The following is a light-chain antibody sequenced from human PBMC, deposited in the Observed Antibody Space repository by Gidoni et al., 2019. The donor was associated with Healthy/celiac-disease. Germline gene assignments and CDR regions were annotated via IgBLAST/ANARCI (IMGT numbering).Light chain of an antibody. Sequence: DIQMTQSPSSLSASVGDRVNIPCRASQSISSYLNWYQQKPGNAPKLLIYAASSLQSGVPARFSGSGSGTDFTLTISSLQPEDFATYYCQQSYSTHPTFGQGTKLEIK. V-gene: IGKV1-39*01. CDR1: QSISSY. CDR3: QQSYSTHPT. CDR2: AAS. J-gene: IGKJ2*01.